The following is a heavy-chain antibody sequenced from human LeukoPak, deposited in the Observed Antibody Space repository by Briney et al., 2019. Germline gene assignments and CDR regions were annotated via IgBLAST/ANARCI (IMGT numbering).Heavy chain of an antibody. D-gene: IGHD3-22*01. V-gene: IGHV3-15*01. J-gene: IGHJ4*02. CDR3: SIHYYDDSNGYYYYFHY. Sequence: PGGSLRLSCAASGFTFSHAWMSWVRQAPGKGLEWVGRIKSKTDGGTTDYAAPVKGRFTISRDDSKTTLYLQMNSLKTEDTAVYYCSIHYYDDSNGYYYYFHYWGQGTLVTVSS. CDR1: GFTFSHAW. CDR2: IKSKTDGGTT.